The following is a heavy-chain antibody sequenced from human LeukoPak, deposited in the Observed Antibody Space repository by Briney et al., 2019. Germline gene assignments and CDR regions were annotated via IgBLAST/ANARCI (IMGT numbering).Heavy chain of an antibody. CDR3: ARVGMVAAGAFDI. CDR2: ISSSSSYI. J-gene: IGHJ3*02. D-gene: IGHD2-15*01. CDR1: GFAFSSYS. V-gene: IGHV3-21*01. Sequence: PGGSLRLSCAASGFAFSSYSMNWVRQAPGTGLEWVSSISSSSSYIYYADSVKGRFTISRDNAKNSLYLQMNSLRAEDTAVYYCARVGMVAAGAFDIWGQGTMVTVSS.